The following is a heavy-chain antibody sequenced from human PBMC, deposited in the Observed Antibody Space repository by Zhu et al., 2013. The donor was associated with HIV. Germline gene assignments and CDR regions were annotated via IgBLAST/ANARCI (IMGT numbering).Heavy chain of an antibody. D-gene: IGHD5-18*01. Sequence: QVQLVQSGAEVKKPGSSVKVSCKASGGTFSSYAISWVRQAPGQGLEWMGWVIPTFSIRNYAQKLHGRVTITADDSTSTAYMELSSLRSEDTAVYYCARGGWRQGARSDYYYGMDVWGQGTTGHRLL. V-gene: IGHV1-69*12. CDR2: VIPTFSIR. CDR1: GGTFSSYA. CDR3: ARGGWRQGARSDYYYGMDV. J-gene: IGHJ6*02.